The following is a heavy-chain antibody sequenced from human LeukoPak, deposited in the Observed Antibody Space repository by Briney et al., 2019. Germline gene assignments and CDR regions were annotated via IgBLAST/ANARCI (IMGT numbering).Heavy chain of an antibody. CDR3: AKDRNYYYDSTLDWFDP. CDR2: ISGSGGST. CDR1: GFTFSSYA. V-gene: IGHV3-23*01. D-gene: IGHD3-22*01. Sequence: GGSLRLSCAASGFTFSSYAMSWVRQAPGKGLEWVSAISGSGGSTYYADPVKGRFTISRDNSKNTLYLQMNSLRAEDTAVYYCAKDRNYYYDSTLDWFDPWGQGTLVTVSS. J-gene: IGHJ5*02.